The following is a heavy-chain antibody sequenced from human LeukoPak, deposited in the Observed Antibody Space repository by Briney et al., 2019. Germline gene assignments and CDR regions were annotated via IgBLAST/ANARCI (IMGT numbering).Heavy chain of an antibody. D-gene: IGHD3-9*01. CDR3: AKGGILTGRTSYYFDY. J-gene: IGHJ4*02. CDR1: GFTFSSYA. CDR2: ISGSGGST. V-gene: IGHV3-23*01. Sequence: GGSLRLSCAASGFTFSSYAMSWVRQAPGKGLEWVSAISGSGGSTYYADSVKGRFTISRDNSKNTLYLQMNSLRAEDTAVYYCAKGGILTGRTSYYFDYWGQGTLVTVSS.